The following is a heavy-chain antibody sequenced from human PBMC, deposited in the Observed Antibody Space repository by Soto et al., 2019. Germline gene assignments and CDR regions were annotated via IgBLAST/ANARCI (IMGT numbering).Heavy chain of an antibody. Sequence: QVHLVESGGGLVKPGGSLRLSCAVSGFSFSDYYMNWIRQAPGKGLEWLSYISSTATYTNYAYSVRGRFTISRNRAKNSLYLDMNGLKAEDSDVYYFARARILVAGRFDYWGQGTLVTLSS. CDR2: ISSTATYT. J-gene: IGHJ4*01. D-gene: IGHD3-22*01. CDR3: ARARILVAGRFDY. CDR1: GFSFSDYY. V-gene: IGHV3-11*06.